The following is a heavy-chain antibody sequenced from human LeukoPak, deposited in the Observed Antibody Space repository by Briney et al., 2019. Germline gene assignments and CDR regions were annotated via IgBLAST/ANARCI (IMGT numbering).Heavy chain of an antibody. CDR1: GYSVSSGYY. Sequence: SETLSLSCTVSGYSVSSGYYWGWIRQPPGKGLEWIGSMYHSGDTYYNPSLKSRVTISVDTSKNQLSLKLSSVTAADTAVYYCATYDSSGYYYIIDYWGQGTLVTVSS. J-gene: IGHJ4*02. D-gene: IGHD3-22*01. CDR2: MYHSGDT. CDR3: ATYDSSGYYYIIDY. V-gene: IGHV4-38-2*02.